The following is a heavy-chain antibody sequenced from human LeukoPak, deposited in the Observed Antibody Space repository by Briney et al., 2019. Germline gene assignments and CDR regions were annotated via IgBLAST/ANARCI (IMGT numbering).Heavy chain of an antibody. V-gene: IGHV4-39*07. CDR1: GGSISSSSYY. Sequence: SETLSLTCTVSGGSISSSSYYWGWIRQPPGNGLEWIGSIYYSGSTYYNPSLKSRVTISVDTSKNQFSLKLSSVTAADKAVYYCARESPWGLYNWFDPWGQGTLVTVSS. CDR3: ARESPWGLYNWFDP. CDR2: IYYSGST. J-gene: IGHJ5*02. D-gene: IGHD3-16*01.